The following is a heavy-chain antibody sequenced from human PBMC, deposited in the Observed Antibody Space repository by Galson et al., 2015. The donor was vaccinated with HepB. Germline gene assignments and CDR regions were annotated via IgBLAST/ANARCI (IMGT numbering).Heavy chain of an antibody. Sequence: TLSLTCTVSGGSISSGGYYWSWIRQHPGKGLEWIGYIYYSGSTYYNPSLKSRVTISVDTSKNQFSLKLSSVTAADTAVYYCAGWGIKRVVNDYWGQGTLVTVSS. CDR1: GGSISSGGYY. V-gene: IGHV4-31*03. CDR3: AGWGIKRVVNDY. D-gene: IGHD3-3*01. J-gene: IGHJ4*02. CDR2: IYYSGST.